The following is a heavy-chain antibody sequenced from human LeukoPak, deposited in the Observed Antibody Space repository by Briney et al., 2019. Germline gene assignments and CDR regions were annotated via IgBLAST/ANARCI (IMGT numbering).Heavy chain of an antibody. CDR2: IYYSGST. J-gene: IGHJ4*02. Sequence: SETLSLTCTVSGGSISSSSYYWGWIRQPPGKGLEWIGSIYYSGSTYYNPSLKSRVTISVDTSKNQFSLKLSSVTAADTAVYYCASAHYSSWYNNWGQGTLVTVSS. D-gene: IGHD6-13*01. V-gene: IGHV4-39*07. CDR3: ASAHYSSWYNN. CDR1: GGSISSSSYY.